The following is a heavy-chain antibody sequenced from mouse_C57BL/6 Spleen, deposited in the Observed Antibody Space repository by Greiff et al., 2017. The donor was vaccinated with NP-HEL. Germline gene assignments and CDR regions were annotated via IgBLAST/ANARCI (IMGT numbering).Heavy chain of an antibody. CDR2: IDPANGNT. CDR1: GFNIKNTY. CDR3: ARSGRGYGSSDWYFDV. V-gene: IGHV14-3*01. J-gene: IGHJ1*03. D-gene: IGHD1-1*01. Sequence: EVQLQQSVAELVRPGASVKLSCTASGFNIKNTYMHWVKQRPEQGLEWIGRIDPANGNTKYDPKFPGKATITADTSSNTAYLQLSSLTSEDTAIYYCARSGRGYGSSDWYFDVWGTGTTVTVSS.